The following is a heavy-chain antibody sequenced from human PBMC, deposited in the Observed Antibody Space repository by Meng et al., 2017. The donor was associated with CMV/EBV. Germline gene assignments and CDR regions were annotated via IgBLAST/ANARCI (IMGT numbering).Heavy chain of an antibody. J-gene: IGHJ6*02. Sequence: GGSLRLSCAASGFTFDDYGMSWVRQAPGKGLEWVSGINWNGGSTGYADSVKGRFTISRDNAKNSLYLQMNSLRAEDTAVYYCARVLQVVVAATKGGMDVWGQGTTVTVSS. D-gene: IGHD2-15*01. CDR1: GFTFDDYG. CDR2: INWNGGST. CDR3: ARVLQVVVAATKGGMDV. V-gene: IGHV3-20*04.